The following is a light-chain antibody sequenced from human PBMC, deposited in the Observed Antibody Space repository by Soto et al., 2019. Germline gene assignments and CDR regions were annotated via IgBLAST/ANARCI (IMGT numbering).Light chain of an antibody. CDR2: DAS. CDR3: QQYANSIT. J-gene: IGKJ5*01. Sequence: EIVLTQSPGTQSLSPGETATLSCRASQSVGSNNLAWYHQKPGQTPRLLIYDASSRATGIPDRFSGSGSGTDFTLTISRLEPEDCAVYYCQQYANSITFGQGTRLEIE. CDR1: QSVGSNN. V-gene: IGKV3-20*01.